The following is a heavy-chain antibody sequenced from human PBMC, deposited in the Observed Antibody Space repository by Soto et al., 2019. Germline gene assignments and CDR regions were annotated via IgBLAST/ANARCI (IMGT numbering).Heavy chain of an antibody. V-gene: IGHV1-18*01. J-gene: IGHJ4*02. CDR3: ARADTLTGTTQFDFDF. CDR2: ISAYNGHT. D-gene: IGHD1-20*01. CDR1: GYSFNMFG. Sequence: QVQLVQSGAEAKKPGASVRVSCKASGYSFNMFGISWVRQAPGQGLEWIGWISAYNGHTDSAPKLQGRVTLTTDTSTSTAYMDLRSLRSDDTAFYYCARADTLTGTTQFDFDFWGQGTLVTVSS.